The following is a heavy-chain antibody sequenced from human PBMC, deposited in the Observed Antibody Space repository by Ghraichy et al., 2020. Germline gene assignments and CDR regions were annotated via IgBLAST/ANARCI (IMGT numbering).Heavy chain of an antibody. CDR3: ARGMDTVIISFFDY. D-gene: IGHD5-18*01. CDR2: INPDSGGA. V-gene: IGHV1-2*06. CDR1: GYTFTAYH. Sequence: ASVKVSCKASGYTFTAYHLHWVRQAPGQGLEWMGRINPDSGGANYAQNFQARVTMTRDTSISTAYMELSRLKSDDTAVYSCARGMDTVIISFFDYWVQGSLVTVSS. J-gene: IGHJ4*02.